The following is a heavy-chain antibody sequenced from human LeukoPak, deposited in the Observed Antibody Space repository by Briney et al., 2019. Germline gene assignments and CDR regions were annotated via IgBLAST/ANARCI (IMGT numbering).Heavy chain of an antibody. CDR1: GFTFSSYA. J-gene: IGHJ4*02. V-gene: IGHV3-23*01. D-gene: IGHD2-2*01. CDR3: AKATGCSTTCSEY. CDR2: MTAGGTGT. Sequence: GGSLRLSCAASGFTFSSYAMTWVRQAPGTGLEWVSAMTAGGTGTYYADSVKGRFTSSRDNSKNTLYLQMNSLRAEDTAVYYCAKATGCSTTCSEYWGRGTLVTVSS.